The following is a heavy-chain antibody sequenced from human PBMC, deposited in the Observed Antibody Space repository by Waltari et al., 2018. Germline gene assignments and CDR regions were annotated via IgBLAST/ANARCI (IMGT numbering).Heavy chain of an antibody. D-gene: IGHD3-3*01. Sequence: EVQLVESGGGLVQPGGSLRLSCAASGFTFSSYWMHWVRQAQGKGLVWVSRINSDGRSTSYADAVNGRFTISRDNAKNTLYLQMNSLRAEDTAVYYCARGQSYYDFWSGHLGGWGQGTLVTVSS. V-gene: IGHV3-74*01. J-gene: IGHJ4*02. CDR2: INSDGRST. CDR1: GFTFSSYW. CDR3: ARGQSYYDFWSGHLGG.